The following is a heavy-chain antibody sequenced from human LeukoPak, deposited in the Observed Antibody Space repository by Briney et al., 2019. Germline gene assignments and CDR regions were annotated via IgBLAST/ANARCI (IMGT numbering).Heavy chain of an antibody. CDR3: ARDRRYDSSGYSLDY. CDR1: GYTFSSYY. CDR2: INPSGGST. D-gene: IGHD3-22*01. V-gene: IGHV1-46*01. Sequence: ASVKVSCKASGYTFSSYYMHWVRQAPGQGLEWMGIINPSGGSTNYAQKFQGRVTMTRDTSTSTVYMELSGLRSEDTAVCYCARDRRYDSSGYSLDYWGRGTLVTVSS. J-gene: IGHJ4*02.